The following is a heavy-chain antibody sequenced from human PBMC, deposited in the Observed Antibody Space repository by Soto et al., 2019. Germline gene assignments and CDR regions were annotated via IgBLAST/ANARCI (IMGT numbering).Heavy chain of an antibody. CDR3: STGDCSGGSCYSGLDY. CDR1: GFTFGDYT. Sequence: EVQLVESGGGLVKPGRSLRLSCTVSGFTFGDYTMNWFRQAPGKVLEWVAFIRTKTNGGTTEYAASVKGRFAISRDDSKSIAYLQMNSLKIEDTAVYYCSTGDCSGGSCYSGLDYWGQGTLVTVSS. CDR2: IRTKTNGGTT. D-gene: IGHD2-15*01. J-gene: IGHJ4*02. V-gene: IGHV3-49*05.